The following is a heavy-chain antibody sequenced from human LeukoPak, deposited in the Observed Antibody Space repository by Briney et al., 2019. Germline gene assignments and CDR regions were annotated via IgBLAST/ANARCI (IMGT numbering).Heavy chain of an antibody. D-gene: IGHD3-3*01. J-gene: IGHJ6*03. CDR2: IYTSGST. V-gene: IGHV4-4*07. CDR1: GGSISSYY. CDR3: ARLSRSGYYMDV. Sequence: SETLSLTCTVSGGSISSYYWSWIRQPAGKGLEWIGRIYTSGSTNYNPSLKSRVTISVDKSKNQFSLKMSSVTAADTAVYYCARLSRSGYYMDVWGKGTTVTVSS.